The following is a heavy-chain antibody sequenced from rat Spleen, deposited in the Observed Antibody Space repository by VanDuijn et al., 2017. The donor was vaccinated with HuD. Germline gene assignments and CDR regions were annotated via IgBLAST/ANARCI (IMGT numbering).Heavy chain of an antibody. CDR2: INSAGST. V-gene: IGHV3-3*01. J-gene: IGHJ4*01. Sequence: EVQLQESGPGLVKPSQSLSLTCSVTGYSITSSYRWNWIRKFPGNKLEWMGYINSAGSTNYNPSLKSRISITIATSKNQFFLQVNSVTTEETATYYCAKTTVAYYYVMDAWGQGASVTVSS. CDR1: GYSITSSYR. D-gene: IGHD1-3*01. CDR3: AKTTVAYYYVMDA.